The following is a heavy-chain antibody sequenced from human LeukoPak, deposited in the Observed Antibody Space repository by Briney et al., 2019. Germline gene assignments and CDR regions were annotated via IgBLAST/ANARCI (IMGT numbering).Heavy chain of an antibody. J-gene: IGHJ4*02. CDR3: ARDSYYDFWSGYYGLDY. D-gene: IGHD3-3*01. CDR1: GYTFTSYY. CDR2: INPSGGST. Sequence: EASVKVSCKASGYTFTSYYMHWVRQAPGQGLEWMEIINPSGGSTSYAQKFQGRVTMTRDMSTSTVYMELSSLRSEDTAVYYCARDSYYDFWSGYYGLDYWGQGTLVTVSS. V-gene: IGHV1-46*01.